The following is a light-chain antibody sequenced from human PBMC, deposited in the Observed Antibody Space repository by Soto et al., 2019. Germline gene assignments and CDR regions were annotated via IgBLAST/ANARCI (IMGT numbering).Light chain of an antibody. J-gene: IGKJ5*01. Sequence: EIVLTQSPATLSLSPGERATLSCRASQSVSSYLAWYQPKPGQAPRLLIYDASNRATGIPARFSGSGSGTDFTLTISSLEPEEFAVYYCQQRSNWLITFGQGTRLEIK. CDR1: QSVSSY. CDR2: DAS. V-gene: IGKV3-11*01. CDR3: QQRSNWLIT.